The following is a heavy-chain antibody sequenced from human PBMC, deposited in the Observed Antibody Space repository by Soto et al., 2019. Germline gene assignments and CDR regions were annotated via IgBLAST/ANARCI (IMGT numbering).Heavy chain of an antibody. V-gene: IGHV4-59*01. D-gene: IGHD2-15*01. CDR1: GGSISSYY. Sequence: SETLSLTCTVSGGSISSYYWSWIRQPPGKGLEWIGYIYYSGSTNYNPSLKSRVTISVDTSKNQFSLKLSSVTAADTAVYYCAREGCSGGSCYSSENWFDPWSQGTLVTVSS. J-gene: IGHJ5*02. CDR2: IYYSGST. CDR3: AREGCSGGSCYSSENWFDP.